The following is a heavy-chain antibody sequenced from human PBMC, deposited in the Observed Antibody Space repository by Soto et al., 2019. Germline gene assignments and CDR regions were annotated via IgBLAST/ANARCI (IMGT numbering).Heavy chain of an antibody. CDR1: GGSISSYY. Sequence: SETLSLTCTVSGGSISSYYWSWIRQPPGKGLEWIGYIYYSGSTNYNPSLKSRVTISIDTSKNQFSLKLSSVTAADTAVYYCARLYSSSWLDYWGQGTLVTVSS. CDR3: ARLYSSSWLDY. CDR2: IYYSGST. J-gene: IGHJ4*02. V-gene: IGHV4-59*01. D-gene: IGHD6-13*01.